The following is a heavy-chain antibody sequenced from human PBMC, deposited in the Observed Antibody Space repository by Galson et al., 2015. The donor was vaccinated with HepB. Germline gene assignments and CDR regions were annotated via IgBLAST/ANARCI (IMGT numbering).Heavy chain of an antibody. Sequence: SVKVSCKASGYTFTSYAMHWVRQAPGQRLEWMGWINAGNGNTKYSQKFQGRVTITRDTSASTAYMELSSLRSEDTAVYYCARDGRSVVYANPARGYFQHWGQGTLVTVSS. J-gene: IGHJ1*01. D-gene: IGHD2-8*02. CDR1: GYTFTSYA. CDR3: ARDGRSVVYANPARGYFQH. CDR2: INAGNGNT. V-gene: IGHV1-3*01.